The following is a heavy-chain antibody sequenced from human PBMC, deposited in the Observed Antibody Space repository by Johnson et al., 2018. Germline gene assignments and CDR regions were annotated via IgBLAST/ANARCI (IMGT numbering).Heavy chain of an antibody. V-gene: IGHV3-30*03. CDR3: ATAVTTSRYCQH. D-gene: IGHD4-17*01. Sequence: QVQLVESGGGVVQPGSSLRLSCAASGFTFSNYGMHWVRQAPGTGLEWMAVISWDGTIKYYDDSVRGRFTISRDNSENTLDLQMHSLRVEDTPVYYCATAVTTSRYCQHWGKGTLVTVSA. J-gene: IGHJ1*01. CDR1: GFTFSNYG. CDR2: ISWDGTIK.